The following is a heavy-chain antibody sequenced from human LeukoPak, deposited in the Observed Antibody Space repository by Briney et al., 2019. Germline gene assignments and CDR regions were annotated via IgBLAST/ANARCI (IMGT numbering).Heavy chain of an antibody. CDR3: AKTGGDAYERIMITFGGVKTTYYFDY. D-gene: IGHD3-16*01. CDR2: ISWNSGSI. V-gene: IGHV3-9*01. Sequence: GGSLRLSCAASGFKFDDNAMHWVRQAPGKGLEWVSGISWNSGSIGYADSVKGRFTISRDNAKNSLYLQMNSLRAEDTALYYCAKTGGDAYERIMITFGGVKTTYYFDYWGQGTLVTVSS. J-gene: IGHJ4*02. CDR1: GFKFDDNA.